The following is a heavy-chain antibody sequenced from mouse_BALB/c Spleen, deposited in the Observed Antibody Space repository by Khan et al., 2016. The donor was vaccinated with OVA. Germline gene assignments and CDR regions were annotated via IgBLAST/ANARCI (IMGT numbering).Heavy chain of an antibody. V-gene: IGHV3-2*02. Sequence: EVQLQESGPGLVKPSQSLSLTCTVTGYSITSGYGCNWIRQFPGNKLEWMGYISYSGSTNYNPSLKSRISITRATSKNQFFLQLNSVTTMERATYYCTRTARIKYWGQGTTLTVSS. CDR2: ISYSGST. D-gene: IGHD1-2*01. CDR3: TRTARIKY. CDR1: GYSITSGYG. J-gene: IGHJ2*01.